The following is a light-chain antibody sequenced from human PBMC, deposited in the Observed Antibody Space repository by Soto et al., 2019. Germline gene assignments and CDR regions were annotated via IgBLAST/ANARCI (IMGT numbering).Light chain of an antibody. J-gene: IGKJ2*01. CDR2: AAS. CDR1: QGISSY. CDR3: QQLNSYPHA. V-gene: IGKV1-9*01. Sequence: DIQLTQSPSFLSASVGDRVTITCRARQGISSYLAWSQQKPGKAPKLLIYAASTLQSGVPSRFSGSGSATAVTLTSSSLQPEDFATYYCQQLNSYPHAFGQGTKLEIK.